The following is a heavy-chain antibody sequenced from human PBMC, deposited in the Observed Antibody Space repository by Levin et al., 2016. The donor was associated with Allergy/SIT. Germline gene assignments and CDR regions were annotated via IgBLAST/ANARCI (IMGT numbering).Heavy chain of an antibody. D-gene: IGHD3-22*01. CDR2: INHSGST. CDR1: GGSFSGYY. J-gene: IGHJ5*02. V-gene: IGHV4-34*01. CDR3: AKISQDSSSWDGAISWFDP. Sequence: SETLSLTCAVYGGSFSGYYWSWIRQPPGKGLEWIGEINHSGSTNYNPSLKSRVTISVDTSKNQFSLKLSSVTAADTAVYYCAKISQDSSSWDGAISWFDPWGQGTLVTVSA.